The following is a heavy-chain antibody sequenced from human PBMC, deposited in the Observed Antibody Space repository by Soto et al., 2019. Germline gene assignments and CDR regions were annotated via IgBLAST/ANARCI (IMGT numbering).Heavy chain of an antibody. V-gene: IGHV3-48*01. D-gene: IGHD5-12*01. Sequence: EVQLVESGGGLVKPGGSLRLSCAASGFTFSSYSMNWVRQAPGKGLEWVSYISSSSSTIYYADSVKGRFTISRDNAKNSLYLQRNSLRAEDTAVYYCARADSGYAHGYYYYGMDVWGQGTTVTVSS. CDR3: ARADSGYAHGYYYYGMDV. J-gene: IGHJ6*02. CDR1: GFTFSSYS. CDR2: ISSSSSTI.